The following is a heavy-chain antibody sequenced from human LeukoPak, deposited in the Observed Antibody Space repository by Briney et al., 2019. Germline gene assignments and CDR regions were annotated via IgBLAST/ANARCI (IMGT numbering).Heavy chain of an antibody. Sequence: SETLSLTCTVSGGSISSYYWSWIRQPPGKGLEWIGEINHSGSTNYNPSLKSRVTISVDTSKNQFSLKLSSVTAADTAVYYCAGTDYVNHFRPFDYWGQGTLVTVSS. CDR2: INHSGST. J-gene: IGHJ4*02. D-gene: IGHD4-17*01. CDR1: GGSISSYY. V-gene: IGHV4-34*01. CDR3: AGTDYVNHFRPFDY.